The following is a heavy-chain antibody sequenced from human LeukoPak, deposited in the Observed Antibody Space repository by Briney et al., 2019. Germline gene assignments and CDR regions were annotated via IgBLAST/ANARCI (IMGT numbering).Heavy chain of an antibody. D-gene: IGHD4-17*01. CDR2: ISSSSSYI. V-gene: IGHV3-21*01. CDR3: ARDFDYGDYANWFDP. CDR1: GFTFSSYS. Sequence: PGGSLRLSCAASGFTFSSYSMNWVRRAPGKGLEWVSSISSSSSYIYYADSVKGRFTISRDNAKNSLYLQMNSLRAEDTAVYYCARDFDYGDYANWFDPWGQGTLVTVSS. J-gene: IGHJ5*02.